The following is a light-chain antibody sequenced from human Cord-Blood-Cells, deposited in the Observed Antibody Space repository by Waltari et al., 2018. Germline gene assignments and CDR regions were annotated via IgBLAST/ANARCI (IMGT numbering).Light chain of an antibody. CDR1: QSISSW. J-gene: IGKJ1*01. CDR2: DAS. CDR3: QQYNSYWT. V-gene: IGKV1-5*01. Sequence: EIQMTQSPSTLYASVGNRATITCRASQSISSWLAWYQQKPGKAPKLLIYDASSLESGVPSRFSGSGSGTEFTLTISSLQPDDFATYYCQQYNSYWTFGQGTKVEIK.